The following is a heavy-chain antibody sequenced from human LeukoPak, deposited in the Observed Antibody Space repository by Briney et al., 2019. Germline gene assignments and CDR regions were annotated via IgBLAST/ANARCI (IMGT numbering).Heavy chain of an antibody. CDR2: MNPNSGNT. V-gene: IGHV1-8*01. D-gene: IGHD3-22*01. CDR1: GYTFTSYD. J-gene: IGHJ4*02. Sequence: ASVKVSCKASGYTFTSYDINWVRQATGQGLEWMGWMNPNSGNTGYAQKFQGRVTMTRNTSISTAYMEPNSLRSEDTAVYYCVRYYDSSGYYHFWGQGTLVTVSS. CDR3: VRYYDSSGYYHF.